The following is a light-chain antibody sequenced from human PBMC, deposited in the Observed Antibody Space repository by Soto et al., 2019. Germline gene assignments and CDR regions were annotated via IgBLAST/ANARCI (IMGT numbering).Light chain of an antibody. Sequence: QSALTQPASVSGSPGQSITISCTGTSSDVGGYNSVSWYQQHPGKAPKLVIYEVTNRPSGISNRFSGSKSGNTASLTISGLPAEDEADYYCSSYTSSSTRVFGTGTKVTVL. CDR3: SSYTSSSTRV. V-gene: IGLV2-14*01. J-gene: IGLJ1*01. CDR2: EVT. CDR1: SSDVGGYNS.